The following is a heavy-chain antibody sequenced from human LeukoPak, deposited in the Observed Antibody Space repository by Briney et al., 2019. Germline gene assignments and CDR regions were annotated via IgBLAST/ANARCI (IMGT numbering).Heavy chain of an antibody. D-gene: IGHD3-22*01. V-gene: IGHV3-30*02. Sequence: GGSLRLSCVASGFTFSSYGMHWVRQAPGKGLEWVAFIRYDGNIKYYSDSVKGRFTISRDNSKNTLYLQMNSLRAEDTAVYYCAKAYYYYDSSGYYEAWGQGTLVTVSS. CDR3: AKAYYYYDSSGYYEA. J-gene: IGHJ5*02. CDR1: GFTFSSYG. CDR2: IRYDGNIK.